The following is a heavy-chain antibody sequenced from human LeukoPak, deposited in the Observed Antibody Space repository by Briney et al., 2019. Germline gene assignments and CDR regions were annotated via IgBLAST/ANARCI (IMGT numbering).Heavy chain of an antibody. CDR3: AKDGLRLSSYGSGSYPLFDY. CDR1: GFTFSSYG. J-gene: IGHJ4*02. CDR2: IRYDGSNK. V-gene: IGHV3-30*02. D-gene: IGHD3-10*01. Sequence: GGSLRLSCAASGFTFSSYGMHWVRQAPGKGLEWVAFIRYDGSNKYYADSVKGRFTISRDNSKNTLYLQMNSLRAEDTAVYYCAKDGLRLSSYGSGSYPLFDYWGQGTLVTVSS.